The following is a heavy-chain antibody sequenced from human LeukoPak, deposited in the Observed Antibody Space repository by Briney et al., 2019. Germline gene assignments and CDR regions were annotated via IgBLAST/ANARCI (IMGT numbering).Heavy chain of an antibody. Sequence: GGSLRLSCAASGFTFSSYAMHWVRQAPGKGLEWVAVISYDGSNKYYADSVKGRFTISRDNSKNTLYLQMNSLRAEDTAVYYCARQIVVVIGDAFDIWGQGTMVTVSS. V-gene: IGHV3-30*01. D-gene: IGHD3-22*01. CDR1: GFTFSSYA. CDR3: ARQIVVVIGDAFDI. CDR2: ISYDGSNK. J-gene: IGHJ3*02.